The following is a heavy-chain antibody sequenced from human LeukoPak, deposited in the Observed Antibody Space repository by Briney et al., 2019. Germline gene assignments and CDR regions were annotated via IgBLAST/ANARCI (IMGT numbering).Heavy chain of an antibody. CDR2: MSSGSRYI. V-gene: IGHV3-21*01. D-gene: IGHD3-3*01. Sequence: GGSLRLSCAASGFTFSSYSMTWVRQAPGKGLEWVSSMSSGSRYIYYADSVRGRFTISRDNAKNSLYLLMNSLRAEDTAVYYCARDRPTGASRLFVVQWGQGTLVAVSS. CDR1: GFTFSSYS. CDR3: ARDRPTGASRLFVVQ. J-gene: IGHJ4*02.